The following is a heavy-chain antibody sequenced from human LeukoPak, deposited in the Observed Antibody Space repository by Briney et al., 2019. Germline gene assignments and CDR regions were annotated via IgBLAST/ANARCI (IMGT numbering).Heavy chain of an antibody. CDR3: AKDDSLKGTLPV. Sequence: GASLGLSCKASGFTFSSYGMNWVRQAPGKGLEWVAVISYDGSNKYYADSLKGRFTISRDNSKNTLYLQMSSLRAEDTSVYYCAKDDSLKGTLPVWGQGTLVTVS. CDR2: ISYDGSNK. D-gene: IGHD3-3*01. J-gene: IGHJ4*02. V-gene: IGHV3-30*18. CDR1: GFTFSSYG.